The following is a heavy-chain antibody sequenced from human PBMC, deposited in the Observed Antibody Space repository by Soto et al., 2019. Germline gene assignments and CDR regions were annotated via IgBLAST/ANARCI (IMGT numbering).Heavy chain of an antibody. CDR1: GGTFSPYT. CDR3: TRDWEITVSTWSFGGF. CDR2: IIPFHGVT. D-gene: IGHD3-10*01. V-gene: IGHV1-69*08. Sequence: QVQLVQSGAEVKKPGSSVKVSCKASGGTFSPYTINWVRQAPGQGLEWMGRIIPFHGVTNYAQKFQARVTITADKSTSTADTELSGLRFEDTAMYYCTRDWEITVSTWSFGGFWGRGALVTVSS. J-gene: IGHJ4*02.